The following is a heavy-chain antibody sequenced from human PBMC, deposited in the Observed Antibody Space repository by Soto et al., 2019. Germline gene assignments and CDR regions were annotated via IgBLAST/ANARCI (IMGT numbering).Heavy chain of an antibody. V-gene: IGHV4-39*01. CDR3: AGIDSSGYYD. CDR2: IYYSGST. J-gene: IGHJ4*02. CDR1: GGSISSSSYY. D-gene: IGHD3-22*01. Sequence: PSETLSLNCTVSGGSISSSSYYWGWIRQPPGKGLEWIGSIYYSGSTYYNPSLKSRVTISVDTSKNQFSLKLSSVTAADTAVYYCAGIDSSGYYDWGQGTLVTVSS.